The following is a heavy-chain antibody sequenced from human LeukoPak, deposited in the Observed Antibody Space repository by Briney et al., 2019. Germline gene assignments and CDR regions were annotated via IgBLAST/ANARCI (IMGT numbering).Heavy chain of an antibody. CDR1: GFTVSGTH. V-gene: IGHV3-53*01. J-gene: IGHJ4*02. Sequence: GGSLRLSCTASGFTVSGTHMSWVRQAPGKGLEWVSAIYTGGTTYYADSVAGRFTISRDNSKNTLYLLMNSLRTEDTAAYYCARDQATSGGGLDSWGQGTLVTASS. CDR3: ARDQATSGGGLDS. D-gene: IGHD3-16*01. CDR2: IYTGGTT.